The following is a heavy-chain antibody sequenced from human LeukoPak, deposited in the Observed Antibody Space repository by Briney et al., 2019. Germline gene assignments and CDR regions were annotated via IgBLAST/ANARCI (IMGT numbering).Heavy chain of an antibody. J-gene: IGHJ4*02. V-gene: IGHV3-7*03. CDR2: IKQDGSEK. CDR1: GFTFSSYW. CDR3: AKDMTTVTTSGSDY. D-gene: IGHD4-17*01. Sequence: GGSLRLSCAASGFTFSSYWMSWVRQAPGKGLEWVANIKQDGSEKYYADSVKGRFTISRDNAKNSLYLQMNSLRAEDTALYYCAKDMTTVTTSGSDYWGQGTLVTVSS.